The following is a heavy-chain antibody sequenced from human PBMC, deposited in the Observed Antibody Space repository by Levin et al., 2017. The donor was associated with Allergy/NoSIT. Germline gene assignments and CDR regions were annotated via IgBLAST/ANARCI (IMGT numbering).Heavy chain of an antibody. CDR2: ISYDGSHK. V-gene: IGHV3-30*03. Sequence: SCAASGFSFNTYAMHWVRQAPGKGLEWVAVISYDGSHKYYADSLKARFTISRDDSKNTLYLLMNSLRTEDTAVYYCARDLTAYCRGADCYGPFDSWGQGTLVTVSS. J-gene: IGHJ4*02. CDR3: ARDLTAYCRGADCYGPFDS. D-gene: IGHD2-21*02. CDR1: GFSFNTYA.